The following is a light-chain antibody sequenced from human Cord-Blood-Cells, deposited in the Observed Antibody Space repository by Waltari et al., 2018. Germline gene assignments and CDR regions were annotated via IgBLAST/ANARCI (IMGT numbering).Light chain of an antibody. CDR2: GAS. J-gene: IGKJ2*01. Sequence: EIVLTQSPGTLSLSPGERATLSCRASQSVSSSYLAWYQQKPGQAPRLLIDGASSRATGIPDRFRGSGSVTDFTITISRLEPEDFAVYYCQQYGSSPMYTFGQGTKLEIK. CDR3: QQYGSSPMYT. CDR1: QSVSSSY. V-gene: IGKV3-20*01.